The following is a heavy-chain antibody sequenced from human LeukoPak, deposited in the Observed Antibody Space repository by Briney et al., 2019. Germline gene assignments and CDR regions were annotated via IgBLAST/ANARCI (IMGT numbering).Heavy chain of an antibody. CDR3: ARDLRWLVRGYFDY. D-gene: IGHD6-19*01. V-gene: IGHV3-7*03. Sequence: GGSLRLSCAASGFTFSSYWMSWVRQAPGKGLEWVANIKQDGSEKYYVDSVKGRFTISRDNAKDSLYLQMNSLRAEDTAVYYCARDLRWLVRGYFDYWGQGTLVTVSS. CDR1: GFTFSSYW. J-gene: IGHJ4*02. CDR2: IKQDGSEK.